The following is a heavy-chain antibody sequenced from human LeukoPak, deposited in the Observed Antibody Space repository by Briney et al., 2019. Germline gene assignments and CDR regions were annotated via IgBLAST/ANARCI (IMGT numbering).Heavy chain of an antibody. V-gene: IGHV3-23*01. D-gene: IGHD3-22*01. CDR1: GFIVSSNH. CDR3: AKGSSGYFADL. Sequence: GGSLRLSCAVSGFIVSSNHMNWVRQAPGKGLEWVAAISNDGGGTMYAGFVEGRFTISRDNSKNTLFLQMNSLRAEDTALYYCAKGSSGYFADLWGQGTLVTVSS. CDR2: ISNDGGGT. J-gene: IGHJ5*02.